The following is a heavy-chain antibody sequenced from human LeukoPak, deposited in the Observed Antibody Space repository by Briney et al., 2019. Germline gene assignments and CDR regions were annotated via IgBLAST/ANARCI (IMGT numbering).Heavy chain of an antibody. CDR2: IYYSGST. Sequence: SETLSLTCTVSGGSISSSSYYWGWIRQPPGKGLELIGSIYYSGSTYYNPSLKSRVTISVDTSKNQFSLKLSSVTAADTAVYYCARLFGGNSHGDYWGQGTLVTVSS. CDR1: GGSISSSSYY. D-gene: IGHD4-23*01. J-gene: IGHJ4*02. V-gene: IGHV4-39*01. CDR3: ARLFGGNSHGDY.